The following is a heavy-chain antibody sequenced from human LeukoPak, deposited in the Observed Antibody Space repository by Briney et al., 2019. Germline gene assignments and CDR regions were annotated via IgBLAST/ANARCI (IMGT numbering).Heavy chain of an antibody. J-gene: IGHJ4*02. V-gene: IGHV3-7*01. Sequence: GGSLRLSCAASGFTFSSYSMNWVRQAPGKGLEWVANINPDGSENYFVDSVKGRFTISRDNAKDSLYLQMSSLRVEDTAVYYCVRDRGWGGDDYWGQGALVTVPS. CDR3: VRDRGWGGDDY. D-gene: IGHD3-16*01. CDR1: GFTFSSYS. CDR2: INPDGSEN.